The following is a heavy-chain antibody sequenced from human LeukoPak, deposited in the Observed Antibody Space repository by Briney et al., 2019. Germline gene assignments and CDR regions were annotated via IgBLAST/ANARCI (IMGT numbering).Heavy chain of an antibody. V-gene: IGHV4-31*03. CDR2: IYYSGST. CDR3: ASSIPGLPFDY. J-gene: IGHJ4*02. CDR1: GGSISSGGYY. D-gene: IGHD2-21*01. Sequence: SETLSLTCTVSGGSISSGGYYWSWIRQHPGKGLEWIGYIYYSGSTYYNPPLKSRVTISVDTSKNQFSLKLSSVTAADTAVYYCASSIPGLPFDYWGQGTLVTVSS.